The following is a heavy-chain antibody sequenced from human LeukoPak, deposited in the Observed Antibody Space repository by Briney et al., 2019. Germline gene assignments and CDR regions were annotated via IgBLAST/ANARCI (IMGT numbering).Heavy chain of an antibody. Sequence: PGGSLRLSCAAPGFTFSSYGMHWVRQAPGKGLEWVAVIWYDGSNKYYADSVKGRFTISRDNSKNTLYLQMNSLRAEDTAVYYCAKGPLRRGTNWFDPWGQGTLVTVSS. V-gene: IGHV3-33*06. D-gene: IGHD1/OR15-1a*01. CDR3: AKGPLRRGTNWFDP. CDR1: GFTFSSYG. J-gene: IGHJ5*02. CDR2: IWYDGSNK.